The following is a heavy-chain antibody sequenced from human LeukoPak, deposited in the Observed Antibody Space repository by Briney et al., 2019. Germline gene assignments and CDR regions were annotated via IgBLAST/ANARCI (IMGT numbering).Heavy chain of an antibody. CDR1: GYTFTSYG. CDR3: ARDRHGDYVPYFDY. D-gene: IGHD4-17*01. CDR2: ISAYNGNT. Sequence: ASVKVSCKASGYTFTSYGISWVRQAPGQGLEWMGWISAYNGNTNYAQKLQGRVTMTTDTSTSTAYTELRSLRSDDTAVYYCARDRHGDYVPYFDYWGQGTLVTVSS. V-gene: IGHV1-18*01. J-gene: IGHJ4*02.